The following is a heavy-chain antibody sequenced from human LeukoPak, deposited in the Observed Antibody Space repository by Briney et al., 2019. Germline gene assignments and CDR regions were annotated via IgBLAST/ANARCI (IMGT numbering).Heavy chain of an antibody. J-gene: IGHJ5*02. V-gene: IGHV3-21*01. CDR3: ARNYGSGSYLVYWFDP. Sequence: PGGSLRLSCAASGFTFSSYSMNWVRQAPGKGLGWVSSISSSSSYIYYADSVKGRFTISRDNAKNSLYLQMNSLRAEDTAVYYCARNYGSGSYLVYWFDPWGQGTLVTVSS. CDR2: ISSSSSYI. CDR1: GFTFSSYS. D-gene: IGHD3-10*01.